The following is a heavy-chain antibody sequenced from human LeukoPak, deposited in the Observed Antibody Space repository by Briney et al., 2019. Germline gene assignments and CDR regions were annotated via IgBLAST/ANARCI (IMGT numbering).Heavy chain of an antibody. V-gene: IGHV3-53*01. Sequence: GGSLRLSCAASGFTVSSNYMSWVRQAPGKGLEWVSVINSGGNTYYADSVKGRFTISRDNSKNTLYLQMNSLRAEDTAVYYCARDGVYSNYPQEYYYGMDVWGQGTTVTVSS. CDR2: INSGGNT. J-gene: IGHJ6*02. CDR3: ARDGVYSNYPQEYYYGMDV. D-gene: IGHD4-11*01. CDR1: GFTVSSNY.